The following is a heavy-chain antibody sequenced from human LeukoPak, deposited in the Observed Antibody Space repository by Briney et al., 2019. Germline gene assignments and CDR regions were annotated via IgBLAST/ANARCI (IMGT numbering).Heavy chain of an antibody. CDR2: ISGSGGST. CDR1: GFTFSSYA. Sequence: PGGSLRLSCAASGFTFSSYAMRWVRQAPGGGLGWVSAISGSGGSTYYADSVKGRFTNSRDNSENTLYLQMNSLRAEDTAVYYCAKEGYGYGFYYFDYWGQGTLVTVSS. V-gene: IGHV3-23*01. D-gene: IGHD5-18*01. CDR3: AKEGYGYGFYYFDY. J-gene: IGHJ4*02.